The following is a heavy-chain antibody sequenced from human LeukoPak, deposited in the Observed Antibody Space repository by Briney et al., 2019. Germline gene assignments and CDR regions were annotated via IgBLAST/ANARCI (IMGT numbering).Heavy chain of an antibody. Sequence: PGGSLRLSCAASGFTFSSYAMHWVRQAPGKGLEWVAVISYDGSNKYYADSVKGRFTISRDNSKNTLYLQMNSLRAEDTAVYYCAGADYGDPYDFDYWGQGTLVTVSS. CDR1: GFTFSSYA. J-gene: IGHJ4*02. D-gene: IGHD4-17*01. V-gene: IGHV3-30*04. CDR3: AGADYGDPYDFDY. CDR2: ISYDGSNK.